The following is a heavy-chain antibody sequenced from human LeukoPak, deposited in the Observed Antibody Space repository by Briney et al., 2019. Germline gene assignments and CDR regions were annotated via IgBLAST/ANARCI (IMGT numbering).Heavy chain of an antibody. CDR3: ARDVTHDAPAYDSSGYYYFDY. V-gene: IGHV4-4*07. Sequence: KPSETLSLTCTVSGXSISSYYWSWIRQPAGKGLEWIGRIYTSGSTNYNPSLKSRVTMSVDTSKNQFSLKLSSVTAADTAVYYCARDVTHDAPAYDSSGYYYFDYWGQGTLVTVSS. J-gene: IGHJ4*02. CDR2: IYTSGST. CDR1: GXSISSYY. D-gene: IGHD3-22*01.